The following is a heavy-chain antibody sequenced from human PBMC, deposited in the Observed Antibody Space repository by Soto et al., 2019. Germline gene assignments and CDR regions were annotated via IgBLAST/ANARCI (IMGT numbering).Heavy chain of an antibody. CDR1: GFTFSSYG. V-gene: IGHV3-30*18. D-gene: IGHD6-6*01. CDR2: ISYDGSNK. Sequence: VQLLESGGGLVQPGGSLRLSCAASGFTFSSYGMHWVRQAPGKGLEWVAVISYDGSNKYYADSVKGRFTISRDNSKNTLYLQMNSLRAEDTAVYYCANGAYSSSYMVDYWGQGTLVTVSS. CDR3: ANGAYSSSYMVDY. J-gene: IGHJ4*02.